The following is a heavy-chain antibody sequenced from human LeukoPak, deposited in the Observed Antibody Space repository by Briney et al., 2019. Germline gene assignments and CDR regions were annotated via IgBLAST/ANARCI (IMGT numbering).Heavy chain of an antibody. J-gene: IGHJ4*02. CDR3: ARDYGSGSYFDY. V-gene: IGHV3-20*04. CDR1: GFTFDDYG. D-gene: IGHD3-10*01. CDR2: INWNGGST. Sequence: PGGSLRLSCAPSGFTFDDYGMSWVRQAPGTGLEWVSGINWNGGSTGYADSVKGRFTISRDNAKNSLYLQMNSLRAEDTALYYCARDYGSGSYFDYWGQGTLVTVSS.